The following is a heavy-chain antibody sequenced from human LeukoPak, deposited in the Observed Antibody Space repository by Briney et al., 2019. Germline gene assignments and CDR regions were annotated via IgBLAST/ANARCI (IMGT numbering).Heavy chain of an antibody. V-gene: IGHV1-2*02. CDR2: INPNSGGT. D-gene: IGHD3-10*01. J-gene: IGHJ5*02. CDR3: ARDMVRGVIITANWFDP. CDR1: GYTFTGYY. Sequence: GASVKVSCKASGYTFTGYYMHWVRQAPGQGLEWMGWINPNSGGTNYAQKFQGRVTMTRDTSISTAYMELSRRRSDDTAVYYCARDMVRGVIITANWFDPWGQGTLVTASS.